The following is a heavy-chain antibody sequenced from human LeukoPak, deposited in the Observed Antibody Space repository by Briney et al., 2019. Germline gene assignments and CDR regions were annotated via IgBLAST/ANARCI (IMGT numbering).Heavy chain of an antibody. D-gene: IGHD1-7*01. Sequence: PGRSLRLSCAASGFTFSSYGMHWVRQAPGKGLEWVAVISYDGSNKYYADSVKGRFTISRDNSKNTLYLQMNSLRAEDTAVYYCAKDRGNWNYQGGLDYWGQGTLVTVSS. J-gene: IGHJ4*02. CDR1: GFTFSSYG. V-gene: IGHV3-30*18. CDR3: AKDRGNWNYQGGLDY. CDR2: ISYDGSNK.